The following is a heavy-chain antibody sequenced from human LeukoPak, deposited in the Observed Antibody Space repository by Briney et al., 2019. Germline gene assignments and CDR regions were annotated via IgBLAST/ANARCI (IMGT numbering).Heavy chain of an antibody. V-gene: IGHV3-20*01. CDR1: GFMFDDYG. Sequence: GGSLRLSCAASGFMFDDYGMSWVRQVPGKGLEWVSGINWNGGSTGYVDSVKGRFTISRDNAKNSLYLQMNSLRAEDTALYHCVRDKGYCSGGYCYSGWFDPWGQGTLVTVSS. CDR2: INWNGGST. J-gene: IGHJ5*02. CDR3: VRDKGYCSGGYCYSGWFDP. D-gene: IGHD2-15*01.